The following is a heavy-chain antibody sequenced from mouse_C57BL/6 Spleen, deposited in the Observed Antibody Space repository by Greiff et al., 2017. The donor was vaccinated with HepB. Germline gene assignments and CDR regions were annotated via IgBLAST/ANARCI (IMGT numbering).Heavy chain of an antibody. CDR2: ISSGGSYT. D-gene: IGHD4-1*02. CDR3: ARGATGPYFDY. Sequence: EVHLVESGGDLVKPGGSLKLSCAASGFTFSSYGMSWVRQTPDKRLEWVATISSGGSYTYYPDSVKGRFTISRDNAKNTLYLQMSSLKSEDTAMYYGARGATGPYFDYWGQGTTLTVSS. V-gene: IGHV5-6*01. CDR1: GFTFSSYG. J-gene: IGHJ2*01.